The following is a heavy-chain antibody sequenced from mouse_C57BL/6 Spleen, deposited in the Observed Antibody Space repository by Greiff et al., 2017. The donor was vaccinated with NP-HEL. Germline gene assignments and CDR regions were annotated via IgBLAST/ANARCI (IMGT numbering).Heavy chain of an antibody. V-gene: IGHV1-20*01. J-gene: IGHJ4*01. CDR2: INPYNGDT. Sequence: EVQLQQSGPELVKPGDSVKISCKASGYSFTGYFMNWVMQSHGKSLEWIGRINPYNGDTFYNQKFKGKATLTVDKSSSTAHMELRSLTSEDSAVYYCARCGYYYAMDYWGQGTSVTVSS. D-gene: IGHD1-1*02. CDR1: GYSFTGYF. CDR3: ARCGYYYAMDY.